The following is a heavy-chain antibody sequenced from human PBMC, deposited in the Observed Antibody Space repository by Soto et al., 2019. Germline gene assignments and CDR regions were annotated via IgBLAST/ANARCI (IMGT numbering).Heavy chain of an antibody. CDR1: GITFSGYA. J-gene: IGHJ3*02. CDR3: ARVGKGYCSDGNSYSPAFDI. CDR2: VSGGGGTT. Sequence: EVQLLESGGGLIQPGGSLRLSCAASGITFSGYAMSWVRQAPGKGLEWVSIVSGGGGTTHYTDSVKGRFTISRDNSKNTLYLQMDDLRGEDTAVFYCARVGKGYCSDGNSYSPAFDIWGQGTMVTVSS. V-gene: IGHV3-23*01. D-gene: IGHD2-15*01.